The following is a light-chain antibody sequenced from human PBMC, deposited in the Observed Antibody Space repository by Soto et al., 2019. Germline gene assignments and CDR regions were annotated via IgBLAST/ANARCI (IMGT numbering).Light chain of an antibody. CDR2: KAS. CDR1: QSISSW. Sequence: DTQMTQSPSTLSASVGDRVTITCRASQSISSWLAWYQQKPGKAPKLLISKASSLESGVPSRFSGSGSGTEFTLTISSLQPDDFATYSCQQYNTYYPTFGQGTKLEIK. V-gene: IGKV1-5*03. CDR3: QQYNTYYPT. J-gene: IGKJ2*01.